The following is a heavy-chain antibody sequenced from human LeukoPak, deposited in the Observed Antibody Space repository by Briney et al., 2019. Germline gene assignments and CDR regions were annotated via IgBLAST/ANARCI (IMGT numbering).Heavy chain of an antibody. J-gene: IGHJ4*02. V-gene: IGHV4-4*07. CDR2: IYTSGST. CDR3: ARSGGSGTYYDRSFDY. Sequence: SETLSLTCTVSGGSITSYYWSWVRQPAGKGLEWIGRIYTSGSTNYNPSLKSRVTMSVDTSRNQFSLKMSSVTATDTAVYYCARSGGSGTYYDRSFDYWGQGTLVTVSS. CDR1: GGSITSYY. D-gene: IGHD1-26*01.